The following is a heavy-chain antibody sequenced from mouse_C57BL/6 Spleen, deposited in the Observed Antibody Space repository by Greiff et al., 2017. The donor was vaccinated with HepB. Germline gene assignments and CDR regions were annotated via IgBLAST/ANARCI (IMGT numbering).Heavy chain of an antibody. Sequence: VKLMESGPELVKPGASVKISCKASGYAFSSSWMNWVKQRPGKGLEWIGRIYPGDGDTNYNGKFKGKATLTADKSSSTAYMQLSSLTSEDSAVYFCTRERTVVAYYYAMDYWGQGTSVTVSS. CDR2: IYPGDGDT. D-gene: IGHD1-1*01. CDR1: GYAFSSSW. V-gene: IGHV1-82*01. CDR3: TRERTVVAYYYAMDY. J-gene: IGHJ4*01.